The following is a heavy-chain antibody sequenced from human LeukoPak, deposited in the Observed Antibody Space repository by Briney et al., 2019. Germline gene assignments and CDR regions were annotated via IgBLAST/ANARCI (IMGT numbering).Heavy chain of an antibody. Sequence: SETLSLTCTVSGGSVSSGSHYWNWIRQSPRRGLEWIGHIYYRGTTNYTPSLKSRVTISVDTSMNQFSLKLSSVTAADTAVYYCARESGSYLKGAFDIWGQGTMVTVSS. D-gene: IGHD1-26*01. CDR1: GGSVSSGSHY. CDR3: ARESGSYLKGAFDI. V-gene: IGHV4-61*01. J-gene: IGHJ3*02. CDR2: IYYRGTT.